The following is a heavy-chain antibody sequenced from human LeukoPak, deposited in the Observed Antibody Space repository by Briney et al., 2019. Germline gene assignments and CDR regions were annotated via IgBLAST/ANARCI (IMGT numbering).Heavy chain of an antibody. V-gene: IGHV4-39*01. Sequence: SETLSLTCTVSGGSISSSSYYWGWIRQPPGKGLEWIGSIYYSRSTYYNPSLKSRVTISVDTSKNQFSLKLSSLTAADTAVYYCARGVFGAYFDYWGLGALVTVSS. D-gene: IGHD3-10*01. CDR3: ARGVFGAYFDY. CDR2: IYYSRST. CDR1: GGSISSSSYY. J-gene: IGHJ4*02.